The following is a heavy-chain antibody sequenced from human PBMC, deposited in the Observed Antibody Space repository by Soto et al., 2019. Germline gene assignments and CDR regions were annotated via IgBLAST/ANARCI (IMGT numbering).Heavy chain of an antibody. CDR3: ARVFSDSSSFFDP. CDR1: GDSITSNSYF. CDR2: IYYSGTT. Sequence: SETLSLTCTVSGDSITSNSYFWAWIRQPPGKGLEWIGSIYYSGTTYYNPSLKSRVTISVDTSKNQFSLKLNSMTAADTAVYYCARVFSDSSSFFDPWGQGTQVTVPQ. V-gene: IGHV4-39*07. J-gene: IGHJ5*02. D-gene: IGHD6-13*01.